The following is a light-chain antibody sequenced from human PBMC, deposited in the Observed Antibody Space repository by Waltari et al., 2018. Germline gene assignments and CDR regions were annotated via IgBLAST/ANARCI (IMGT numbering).Light chain of an antibody. CDR2: AAS. CDR1: QGISNS. Sequence: DIQMTQSPSSLSASVGDRVTITCRASQGISNSLAWYQQKPGKAPKLLLYAASRLESWVPSRFSGSGAGTDYTLTISSLQPEDFATYYCQQYYSTPPVTFGQGTKLEIK. CDR3: QQYYSTPPVT. V-gene: IGKV1-NL1*01. J-gene: IGKJ2*01.